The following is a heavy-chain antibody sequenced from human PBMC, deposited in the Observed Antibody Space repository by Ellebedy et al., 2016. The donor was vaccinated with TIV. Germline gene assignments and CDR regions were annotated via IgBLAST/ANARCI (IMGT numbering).Heavy chain of an antibody. CDR3: AKAAVATTGRLGDY. CDR1: GFSFSRVS. V-gene: IGHV3-23*01. J-gene: IGHJ4*02. D-gene: IGHD5-12*01. Sequence: GESLKISXAASGFSFSRVSMYWVRQAPGKGLEWVSAISGSGDTTYYADSVKGRFTISRDNSKTTLYLQMNSLRAEDTAVYYCAKAAVATTGRLGDYWGQGTLVTVSS. CDR2: ISGSGDTT.